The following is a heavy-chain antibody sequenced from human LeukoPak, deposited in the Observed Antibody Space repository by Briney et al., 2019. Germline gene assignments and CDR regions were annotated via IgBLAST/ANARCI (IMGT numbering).Heavy chain of an antibody. CDR2: ISYDGSNK. CDR1: GFTFSSYA. J-gene: IGHJ4*02. CDR3: ARGGSDTAMAHDY. D-gene: IGHD5-18*01. Sequence: GGSLRLSCAASGFTFSSYAMHWVRQAPGKGLEWVAVISYDGSNKYYADSVKGRFTISRDNSKNTLYLQTNSLRAEDTAVYFCARGGSDTAMAHDYWGQGTLVTVSS. V-gene: IGHV3-30-3*01.